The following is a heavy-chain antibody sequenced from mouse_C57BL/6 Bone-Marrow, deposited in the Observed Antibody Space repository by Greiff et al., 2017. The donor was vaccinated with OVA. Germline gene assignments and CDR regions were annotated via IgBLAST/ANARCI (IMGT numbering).Heavy chain of an antibody. V-gene: IGHV1-15*01. J-gene: IGHJ1*03. CDR3: TRWSGRDWYFDV. CDR1: GYTFTDYE. Sequence: QVQLQQSGAELVRPGASVTLSCKASGYTFTDYEMHWVKQTPVHGLEWIGAIDPATGGTAYTQKFKGKAILTADKSSSTAYMELRSLTSEDSAVYYGTRWSGRDWYFDVWGTGTTVTVSS. D-gene: IGHD3-1*01. CDR2: IDPATGGT.